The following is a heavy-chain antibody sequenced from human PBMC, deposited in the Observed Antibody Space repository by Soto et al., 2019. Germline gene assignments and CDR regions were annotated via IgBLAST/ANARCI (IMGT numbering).Heavy chain of an antibody. D-gene: IGHD7-27*01. J-gene: IGHJ4*02. CDR2: MNPNNGNA. CDR1: AYTFTSYD. CDR3: ARGPRNWGVDY. V-gene: IGHV1-8*01. Sequence: QVQLVQSGAEVKKPGASVKISCKAAAYTFTSYDINRVRQATGQDFEWMGWMNPNNGNAAYAQKFQGRVTMTRDTSKSTAFMELSSLTSEDNAVYYCARGPRNWGVDYWGQGTLVTVSS.